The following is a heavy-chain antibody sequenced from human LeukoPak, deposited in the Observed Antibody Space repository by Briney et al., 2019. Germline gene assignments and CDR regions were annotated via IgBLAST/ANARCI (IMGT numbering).Heavy chain of an antibody. CDR1: GFTFSSYG. V-gene: IGHV3-33*06. J-gene: IGHJ6*03. CDR3: AKDYDSSLVYYMDV. D-gene: IGHD3-22*01. Sequence: GGSLRLSCAASGFTFSSYGMHWVHQAPGKGLEWVAVIWYDGSNKYYADSVKGRFTISRDNSKNTLYLQMNSLRAEDTAVYYCAKDYDSSLVYYMDVWGKGTTVTVSS. CDR2: IWYDGSNK.